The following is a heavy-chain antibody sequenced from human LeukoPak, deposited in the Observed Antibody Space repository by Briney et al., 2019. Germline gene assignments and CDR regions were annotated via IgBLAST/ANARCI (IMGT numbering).Heavy chain of an antibody. J-gene: IGHJ6*03. CDR3: ARDTGWNYAYYYYMDV. Sequence: PGGSLRLSCAASGFTFSSYWMSWVRQAPGKGLEWVANIKQDGSEKYYVDSVKGRFTISRDNAKNSLYLQMKSLRAEDTAVYYCARDTGWNYAYYYYMDVWGKGTTVTVSS. V-gene: IGHV3-7*01. CDR2: IKQDGSEK. D-gene: IGHD1-7*01. CDR1: GFTFSSYW.